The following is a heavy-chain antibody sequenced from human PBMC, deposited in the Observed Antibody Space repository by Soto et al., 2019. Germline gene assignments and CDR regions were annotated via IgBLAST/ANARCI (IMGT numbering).Heavy chain of an antibody. CDR1: GFPFSTYN. CDR3: VRGGSYMDV. Sequence: GGSLRLSCASSGFPFSTYNMNWVRLAPGKGLEWVSSISSGSSYIYYADSVRGRFTISRDNAKNSLDLQMDSLRAEDAAVYYCVRGGSYMDVWGNGTTVTVSS. V-gene: IGHV3-21*01. CDR2: ISSGSSYI. J-gene: IGHJ6*03.